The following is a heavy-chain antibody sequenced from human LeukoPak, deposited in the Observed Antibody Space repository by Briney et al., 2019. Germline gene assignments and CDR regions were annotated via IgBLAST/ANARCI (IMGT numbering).Heavy chain of an antibody. V-gene: IGHV3-11*01. J-gene: IGHJ3*02. D-gene: IGHD3-22*01. CDR2: MGGNGRII. CDR1: GFTFSDYF. CDR3: SKDTAPYYYDSSGYSAFDI. Sequence: GGSLRLSCAASGFTFSDYFMSWIRQAPGKGLEWVSYMGGNGRIINYADSVKGRFTISRDNSKDSLYLQMSSLRVEDTAVYYCSKDTAPYYYDSSGYSAFDIWGQGTMVTVSS.